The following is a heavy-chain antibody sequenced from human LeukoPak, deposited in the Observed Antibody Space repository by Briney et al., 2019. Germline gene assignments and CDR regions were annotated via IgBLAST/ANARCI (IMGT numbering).Heavy chain of an antibody. J-gene: IGHJ6*02. D-gene: IGHD5-12*01. CDR2: ISWDGGST. CDR3: AKDIGYPYYYGMDV. V-gene: IGHV3-43*01. Sequence: GGSLRLSRAASGFTFDDYTMHWVRQAPGKGLEWVSLISWDGGSTYYADSVKGRFTISRDNSKNSLYLQMNSLRTEDTALYYCAKDIGYPYYYGMDVWGQGTTVTVSS. CDR1: GFTFDDYT.